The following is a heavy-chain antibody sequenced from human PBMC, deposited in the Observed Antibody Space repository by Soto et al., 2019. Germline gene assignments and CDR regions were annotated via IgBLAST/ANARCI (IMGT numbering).Heavy chain of an antibody. CDR1: GFTFDDYA. J-gene: IGHJ5*02. CDR2: ISWNSGSI. CDR3: EKAARYRLLWGEFAP. Sequence: EVQLVESGGGLVQPGRSLRLSCAASGFTFDDYAMHWVRQAPGKGLEWVSGISWNSGSIGYADSVKGRFTISRDNAKNSLYLKIKSRRAEDRALFSWEKAARYRLLWGEFAPGAKGPLVTVPS. D-gene: IGHD2-2*01. V-gene: IGHV3-9*01.